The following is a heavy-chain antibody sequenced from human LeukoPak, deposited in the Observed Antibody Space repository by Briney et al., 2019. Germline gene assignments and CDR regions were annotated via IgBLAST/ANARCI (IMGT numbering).Heavy chain of an antibody. Sequence: PGRSLRLSCAASGFTFSSSGMHWVRQAPGKGLEWVSTVSQDGSNRYYGDSVKGRFFSSRDNSRNTLYLQMNSLRAEDTAVYFCAKDTPSPNSGFYHYWGQGTPVTVSS. D-gene: IGHD1-26*01. CDR1: GFTFSSSG. CDR2: VSQDGSNR. V-gene: IGHV3-30*18. CDR3: AKDTPSPNSGFYHY. J-gene: IGHJ4*02.